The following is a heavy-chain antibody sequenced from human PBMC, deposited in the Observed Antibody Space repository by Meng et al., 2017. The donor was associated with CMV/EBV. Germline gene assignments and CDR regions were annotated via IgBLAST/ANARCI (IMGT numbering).Heavy chain of an antibody. CDR1: GFTFSSYS. Sequence: LSLTCAASGFTFSSYSMNWVRQAPGKGLEWVSSISSSSSYIYYADSVKGRFTIPRDNAKNSLYLQMNSLRAEDTAVYYCAREKDGYNPYYHGMDVWGQGTTVTVSS. CDR3: AREKDGYNPYYHGMDV. CDR2: ISSSSSYI. J-gene: IGHJ6*02. V-gene: IGHV3-21*01. D-gene: IGHD5-24*01.